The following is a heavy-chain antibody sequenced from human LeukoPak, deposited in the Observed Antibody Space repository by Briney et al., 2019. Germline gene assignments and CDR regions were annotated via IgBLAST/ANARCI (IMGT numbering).Heavy chain of an antibody. Sequence: GGSLRLSCAASGFTFSSYAMSWVRQAPGKGLEWVSAISGSGGSTYYADSVKGRFTISRGNSKNTLYLQMNSLRAEDTAVYYCAKDPSSSWYYYYYMDVWGKGTTVTVSS. V-gene: IGHV3-23*01. CDR3: AKDPSSSWYYYYYMDV. D-gene: IGHD6-13*01. J-gene: IGHJ6*03. CDR2: ISGSGGST. CDR1: GFTFSSYA.